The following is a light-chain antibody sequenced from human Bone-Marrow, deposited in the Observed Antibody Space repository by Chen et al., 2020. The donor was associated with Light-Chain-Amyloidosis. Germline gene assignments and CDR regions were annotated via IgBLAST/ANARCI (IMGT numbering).Light chain of an antibody. CDR3: QVWDRSSDRPV. V-gene: IGLV3-21*02. CDR2: DDS. CDR1: KIGSTS. J-gene: IGLJ3*02. Sequence: SYVLTQPSSVSVAPGQTATIACGGNKIGSTSVHWYQQTPGKAPLLVVYDDSDRPSGIPGRLSGSNSGNTATLTISRVEAGDEADYYCQVWDRSSDRPVFGGGTKLTVL.